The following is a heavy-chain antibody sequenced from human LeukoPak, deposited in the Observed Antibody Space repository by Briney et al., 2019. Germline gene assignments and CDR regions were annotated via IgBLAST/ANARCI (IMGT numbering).Heavy chain of an antibody. Sequence: SGGSLRLSCAASGFTSSSYWMHWVRQVPGKGPVWVSRISGDGTARNYADSVKGRFTISRDDAKNTVDLQMNSLRAEDTAVYYCARPYSRGYFDYWGQGTLVTVSS. J-gene: IGHJ4*02. V-gene: IGHV3-74*01. CDR1: GFTSSSYW. D-gene: IGHD6-13*01. CDR3: ARPYSRGYFDY. CDR2: ISGDGTAR.